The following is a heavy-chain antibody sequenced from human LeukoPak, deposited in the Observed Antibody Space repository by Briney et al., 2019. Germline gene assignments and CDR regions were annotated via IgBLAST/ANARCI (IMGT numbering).Heavy chain of an antibody. D-gene: IGHD6-13*01. J-gene: IGHJ5*02. CDR2: INHSGST. V-gene: IGHV4-34*01. Sequence: SETLSLTCAVYGGSFSGHYWNWIRQPPGKGLEWIGEINHSGSTNYNPSLKSRVTISVDTSKNQFSLKLSSVTAADTAVYYCAGAAGGTDWFDPWGQGTLVTVSS. CDR3: AGAAGGTDWFDP. CDR1: GGSFSGHY.